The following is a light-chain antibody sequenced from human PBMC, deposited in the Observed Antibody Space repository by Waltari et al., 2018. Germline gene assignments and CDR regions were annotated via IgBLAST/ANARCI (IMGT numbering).Light chain of an antibody. CDR1: QSDSSN. CDR3: QQYNNWLT. CDR2: SAS. Sequence: EIVMTQSPATLSVSPGERATPSGRASQSDSSNLAWYQQKPGQAPRLLIYSASHRATGIPARFSGSGSGTEFTLTISSLQSADFAVYYCQQYNNWLTFGGGTKVEIK. J-gene: IGKJ4*01. V-gene: IGKV3-15*01.